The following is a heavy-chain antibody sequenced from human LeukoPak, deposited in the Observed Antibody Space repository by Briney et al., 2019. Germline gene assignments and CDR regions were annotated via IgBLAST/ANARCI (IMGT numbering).Heavy chain of an antibody. CDR3: AKVGYSSSWYLYYFDY. Sequence: GGSLRLSCEASGFTFSSYAMSWVRQAPGKGLEWVSAISGSGGSTYYADSVKGRFTISRDNSKNTLYLQMNSLRAEDTAVYYCAKVGYSSSWYLYYFDYWGQGTLVTVSS. D-gene: IGHD6-13*01. CDR2: ISGSGGST. CDR1: GFTFSSYA. V-gene: IGHV3-23*01. J-gene: IGHJ4*02.